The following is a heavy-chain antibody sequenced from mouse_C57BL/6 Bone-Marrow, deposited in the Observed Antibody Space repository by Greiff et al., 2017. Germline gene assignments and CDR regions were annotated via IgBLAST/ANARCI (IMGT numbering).Heavy chain of an antibody. CDR2: IYPRSGNT. CDR1: GYTFTSYG. CDR3: ALSFFDGSSPYYAMDY. J-gene: IGHJ4*01. D-gene: IGHD1-1*01. V-gene: IGHV1-81*01. Sequence: VQLQQSGAELARPGASVKLSCKASGYTFTSYGISWVKQRTGQGLEWIGEIYPRSGNTYYNEKFKGKATITADKSSSTAYMELRSLTSEDSAVYVCALSFFDGSSPYYAMDYWGQGTSVTVSS.